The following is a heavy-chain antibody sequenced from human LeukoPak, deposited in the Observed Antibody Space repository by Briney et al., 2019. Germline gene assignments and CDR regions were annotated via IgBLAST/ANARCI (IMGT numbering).Heavy chain of an antibody. D-gene: IGHD1-7*01. Sequence: ASVKVSCKASGYTFTSYGISWVRQAPGQGLEWMGWISAYNGNTNYAQKFQGWVTMTRDTSISTAYMELSRLRSDDTAVYYCARSRYNWNYVWFDPWGQGTLVTVSS. CDR1: GYTFTSYG. CDR3: ARSRYNWNYVWFDP. J-gene: IGHJ5*02. CDR2: ISAYNGNT. V-gene: IGHV1-18*01.